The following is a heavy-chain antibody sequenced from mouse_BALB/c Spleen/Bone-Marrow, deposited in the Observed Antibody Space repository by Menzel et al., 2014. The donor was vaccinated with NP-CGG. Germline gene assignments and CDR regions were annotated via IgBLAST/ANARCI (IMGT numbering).Heavy chain of an antibody. CDR2: VHPGNSDT. CDR1: GYTFSNYW. V-gene: IGHV1-5*01. D-gene: IGHD3-1*01. CDR3: TTLARNNFDY. Sequence: VQLQQPGTVLARPGAAVKMSCKASGYTFSNYWMHWIKQRPGQGLEWIGTVHPGNSDTTYNQKFKGKAKLTAVTSTSTAYMELSSLTNEDSAVYYCTTLARNNFDYWGRGTTLTVSS. J-gene: IGHJ2*01.